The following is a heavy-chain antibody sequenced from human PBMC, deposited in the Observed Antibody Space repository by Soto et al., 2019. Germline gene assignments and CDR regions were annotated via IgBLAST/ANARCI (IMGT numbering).Heavy chain of an antibody. D-gene: IGHD2-2*01. Sequence: EVQLVESGGGLVQPGRSLRLSCAASGFTFISYSMNWGRQAPGKGLEWVSYISSSSSTIYYADSAQGRFTISDDNASNALYLRNNSLRTEDTAEYYCERTLDNWGQGAMVTVSS. V-gene: IGHV3-48*01. CDR1: GFTFISYS. CDR3: ERTLDN. CDR2: ISSSSSTI. J-gene: IGHJ3*02.